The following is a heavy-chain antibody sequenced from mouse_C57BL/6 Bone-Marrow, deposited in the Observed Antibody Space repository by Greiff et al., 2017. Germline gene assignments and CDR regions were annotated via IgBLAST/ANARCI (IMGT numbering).Heavy chain of an antibody. V-gene: IGHV1-80*01. J-gene: IGHJ4*01. D-gene: IGHD2-2*01. CDR2: IFPGDGDT. CDR1: GYAFSSYW. Sequence: QVQLQQSGAELVKPGASVKISCKASGYAFSSYWMNWVKQRPGKGLEWIGQIFPGDGDTNYNGKFKGKATLTADKSSSTAYMELRSLTSEDSAVYYCANDLLWLRRYYYAMDYWGQGTSVTVSS. CDR3: ANDLLWLRRYYYAMDY.